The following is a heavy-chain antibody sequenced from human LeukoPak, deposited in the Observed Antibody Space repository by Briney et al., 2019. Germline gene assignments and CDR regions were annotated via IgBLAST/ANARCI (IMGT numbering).Heavy chain of an antibody. D-gene: IGHD3-10*01. V-gene: IGHV4-59*08. Sequence: KSSETLSLTCNVSGASIFNYYWSWIRQPPGKGLEWIGYIYYSGSTNYNPSLKSRVTISVDTSKNQFSLKLSSLTAADTAVYYCARRPYYYGSGSSIYYFDYWGPGTLVTVSS. CDR2: IYYSGST. CDR1: GASIFNYY. CDR3: ARRPYYYGSGSSIYYFDY. J-gene: IGHJ4*02.